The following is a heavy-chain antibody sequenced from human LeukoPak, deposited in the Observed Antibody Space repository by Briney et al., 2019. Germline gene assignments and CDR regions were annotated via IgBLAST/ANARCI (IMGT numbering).Heavy chain of an antibody. CDR2: INWNGGNT. D-gene: IGHD2-15*01. J-gene: IGHJ4*02. Sequence: SGGSLRLSCAASGFTFDDYAMSWVRQAPGKGLEWVSGINWNGGNTGYAGSVKGRFTISRDNAKNSLHLQMNSLRAEDTAFYYRARGRYCSGGSCYYDHWGQGTLVTVSS. CDR3: ARGRYCSGGSCYYDH. V-gene: IGHV3-20*04. CDR1: GFTFDDYA.